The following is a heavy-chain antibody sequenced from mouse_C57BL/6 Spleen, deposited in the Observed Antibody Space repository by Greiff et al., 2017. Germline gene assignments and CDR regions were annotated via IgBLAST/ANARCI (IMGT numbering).Heavy chain of an antibody. CDR3: ARNSYYRYFDV. CDR1: GYTFTDYY. J-gene: IGHJ1*03. V-gene: IGHV1-19*01. D-gene: IGHD2-12*01. CDR2: INPYHGGT. Sequence: VQLKESGPVLVKPGASVKMSCKASGYTFTDYYMNWVKQSHGKSLEWIGVINPYHGGTSYNQKFKGKATLTVDKSSSTAYMELNSLTSEDSAVYYCARNSYYRYFDVWGTGTTVTVSS.